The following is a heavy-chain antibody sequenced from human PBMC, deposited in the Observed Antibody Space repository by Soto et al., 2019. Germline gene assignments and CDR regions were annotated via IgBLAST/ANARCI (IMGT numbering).Heavy chain of an antibody. CDR2: ISAYNGNT. J-gene: IGHJ3*02. Sequence: GASVQVSCRASGYTFTRYGISWVRQAPGQGLEWMGWISAYNGNTNYAQKLQGRVTMTTDTSTSTAYMELRSLRSDDTAVYYCARDHYGYYDFWSGSRAFDIWGQGTMITVAS. CDR1: GYTFTRYG. V-gene: IGHV1-18*04. D-gene: IGHD3-3*01. CDR3: ARDHYGYYDFWSGSRAFDI.